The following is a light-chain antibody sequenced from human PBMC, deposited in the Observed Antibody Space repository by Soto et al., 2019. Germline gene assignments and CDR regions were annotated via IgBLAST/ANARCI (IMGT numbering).Light chain of an antibody. Sequence: DIQMTQSPSSLSASVGDRVTITCRSSQSILTYLNWYQHKPGKAPKLLIYGASSLQRGVPFRFSGSGSGTDFTLTISSLQPEDFATYYCQQSHTTPLTFGQGTRLEIK. CDR1: QSILTY. CDR2: GAS. J-gene: IGKJ5*01. V-gene: IGKV1-39*01. CDR3: QQSHTTPLT.